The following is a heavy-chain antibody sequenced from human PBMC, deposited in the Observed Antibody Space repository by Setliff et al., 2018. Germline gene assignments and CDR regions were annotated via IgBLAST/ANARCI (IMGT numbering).Heavy chain of an antibody. CDR1: GYTFTSYA. Sequence: GASVKVSCKASGYTFTSYAMNWVRQAPGQGLEWMGWINTNTGNPTYAQGFTGRFVFSLDTSVSTAYLQISSLKAEGTAVYYCARNYNGSGSYWDAFDIWGQGTMVTVSS. V-gene: IGHV7-4-1*02. D-gene: IGHD3-10*01. CDR3: ARNYNGSGSYWDAFDI. J-gene: IGHJ3*02. CDR2: INTNTGNP.